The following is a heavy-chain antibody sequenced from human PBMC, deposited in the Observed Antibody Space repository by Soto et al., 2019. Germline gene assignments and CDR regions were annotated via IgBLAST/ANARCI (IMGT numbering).Heavy chain of an antibody. D-gene: IGHD6-19*01. CDR2: IYYSAST. V-gene: IGHV4-59*01. CDR3: ARYRWSSGFERGPYFDN. Sequence: SETLSLTCTVCGGSISSYYWTWIRQPPGKGLEWIGYIYYSASTNYNPSLESRVTISVDTSKNRFSRKLSSVTAADTAVYYSARYRWSSGFERGPYFDNWGQGTMVTVSS. J-gene: IGHJ4*02. CDR1: GGSISSYY.